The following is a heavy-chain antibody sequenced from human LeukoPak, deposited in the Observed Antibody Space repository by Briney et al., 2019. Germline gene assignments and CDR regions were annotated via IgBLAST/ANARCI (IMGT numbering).Heavy chain of an antibody. Sequence: KASETLSLTCTVSGSSISSASYYWSWIRQPAGKGLEWIGRIYTSGSINDNPSLKSRVTISVDTSKNQFSLKLSSVTAADTAVYYCARERLGFDPWGQGTLVTVSS. CDR3: ARERLGFDP. V-gene: IGHV4-61*02. D-gene: IGHD5-12*01. CDR1: GSSISSASYY. CDR2: IYTSGSI. J-gene: IGHJ5*02.